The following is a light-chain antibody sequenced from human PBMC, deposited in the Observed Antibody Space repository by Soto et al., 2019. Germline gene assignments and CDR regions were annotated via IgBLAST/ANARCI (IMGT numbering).Light chain of an antibody. V-gene: IGKV1-5*01. J-gene: IGKJ1*01. CDR1: QTISIW. CDR2: DAS. CDR3: QQYNSYRT. Sequence: DIQMTQSPSTLSASVGDRVTNTCRARQTISIWLAWYQQKPGKAPKLLIYDASILESGVPSRFSGSGSGTEFTLTISSLQPDDFATYYCQQYNSYRTFGQGTKV.